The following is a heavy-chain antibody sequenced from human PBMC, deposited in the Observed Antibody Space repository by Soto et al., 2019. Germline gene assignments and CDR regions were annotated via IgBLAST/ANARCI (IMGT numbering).Heavy chain of an antibody. D-gene: IGHD5-18*01. Sequence: GGSLRLSCAASGFTFSSYAMHWVRQAPGKGLEWVAVISYDGSNKYYADSVKGRFTFSREISKNTLFLKMNSLGVEDTVVYYWAPLVDKVMVDYWGQGTLVTFSS. CDR2: ISYDGSNK. J-gene: IGHJ4*02. CDR3: APLVDKVMVDY. CDR1: GFTFSSYA. V-gene: IGHV3-30-3*01.